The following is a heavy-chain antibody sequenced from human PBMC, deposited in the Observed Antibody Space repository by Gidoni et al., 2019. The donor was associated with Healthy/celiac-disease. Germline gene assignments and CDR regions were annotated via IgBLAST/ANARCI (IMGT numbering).Heavy chain of an antibody. CDR1: GGSFSGYY. D-gene: IGHD3-10*01. V-gene: IGHV4-34*01. Sequence: QVQLQQWGAGLLKPSETLSLTCAVTGGSFSGYYWSWLRQPPGKGLEWIGEINNSGSTNYNPSLKSRVTISVDTSKNQFSLKLSSVTAADTAVYYCARRTYYYGSGSYIGWFDPWGQGTLVTVSS. J-gene: IGHJ5*02. CDR2: INNSGST. CDR3: ARRTYYYGSGSYIGWFDP.